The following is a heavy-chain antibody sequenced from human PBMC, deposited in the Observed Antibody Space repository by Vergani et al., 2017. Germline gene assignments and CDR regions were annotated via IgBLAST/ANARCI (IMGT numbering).Heavy chain of an antibody. Sequence: QVQLQESGPGLVKPSQTLSLTCTVSGGSFSTGGQSWTWLRQSAGKGLEWIGRIYTSGATNYNPSLESRVTISVDTSKNQFSLKLISVTAADTAVYYCARHNLYGDSQTGLDYWGLGTLVIVSS. CDR3: ARHNLYGDSQTGLDY. J-gene: IGHJ4*02. CDR2: IYTSGAT. V-gene: IGHV4-61*02. D-gene: IGHD4-17*01. CDR1: GGSFSTGGQS.